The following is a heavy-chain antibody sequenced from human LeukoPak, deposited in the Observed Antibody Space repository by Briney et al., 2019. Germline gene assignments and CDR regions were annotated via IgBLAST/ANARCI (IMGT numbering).Heavy chain of an antibody. J-gene: IGHJ6*02. CDR2: INYSGST. CDR3: TRDLRVSYAIRMDV. CDR1: ASSISRYY. Sequence: SETLSLTCTVYASSISRYYWGCIRQPPGKGLEWIGNINYSGSTNYNPSLKSRVTVSVDTSKNQFSLKLSSVTAADTAVYYCTRDLRVSYAIRMDVWGQGTLVTVSS. D-gene: IGHD3-10*01. V-gene: IGHV4-59*01.